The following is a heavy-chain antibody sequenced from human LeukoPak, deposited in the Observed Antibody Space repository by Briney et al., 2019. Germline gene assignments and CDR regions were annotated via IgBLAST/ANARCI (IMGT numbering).Heavy chain of an antibody. V-gene: IGHV3-20*04. Sequence: GGSLRLSCAASGFTFDDYGMSWVRQAPGKGLEWVSGINWNGGNTGYVDSVKGRFTISRDNAKNSLYLQMDSLRVEDTALYYCARALSNYVDYYYYYYMDVWGKGTTVTVSS. CDR3: ARALSNYVDYYYYYYMDV. D-gene: IGHD4-11*01. CDR2: INWNGGNT. J-gene: IGHJ6*03. CDR1: GFTFDDYG.